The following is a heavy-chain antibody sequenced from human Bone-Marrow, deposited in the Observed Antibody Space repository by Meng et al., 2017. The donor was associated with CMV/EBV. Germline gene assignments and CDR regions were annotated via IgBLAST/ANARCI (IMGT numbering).Heavy chain of an antibody. CDR2: IIPILGIA. CDR3: ARDHDWPVITAPYGMDV. V-gene: IGHV1-69*10. D-gene: IGHD3-22*01. CDR1: GGTFSSYA. Sequence: SVKVSCKASGGTFSSYAISWVRQAPGQGLEWMGGIIPILGIANYAQKFQGRVTITADKSTSTAYMELSSLRSEDTAVYYCARDHDWPVITAPYGMDVWGQGTTVTVSS. J-gene: IGHJ6*02.